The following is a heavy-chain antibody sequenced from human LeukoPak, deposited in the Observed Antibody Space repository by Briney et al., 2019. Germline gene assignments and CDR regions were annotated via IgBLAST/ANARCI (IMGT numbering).Heavy chain of an antibody. CDR1: GASINSYY. V-gene: IGHV4-59*12. Sequence: SKTLSLTCSVSGASINSYYWNWIRQSPGKGLEWLGNIHYRGTTNYNPSLKSRVTMSVDTSKNQFSLKLSSVTAADTAVYYCALNGITGTTSWGQGTLVTVSS. CDR2: IHYRGTT. CDR3: ALNGITGTTS. D-gene: IGHD1-7*01. J-gene: IGHJ4*02.